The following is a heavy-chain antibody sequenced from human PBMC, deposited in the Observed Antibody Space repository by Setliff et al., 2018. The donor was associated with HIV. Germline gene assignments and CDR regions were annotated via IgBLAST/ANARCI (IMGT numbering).Heavy chain of an antibody. D-gene: IGHD5-18*01. CDR3: ARRGKTENSYVLNWFDP. J-gene: IGHJ5*02. Sequence: KTSETLSLTCTVSGGSIGSSDYYWGWIRQPPGKGLEWIGSIFYTGRTTYNPSLRSRVTISLDTSKTQFSLSLTSVTAADTAMYYCARRGKTENSYVLNWFDPWGQGTPVTVSS. CDR2: IFYTGRT. CDR1: GGSIGSSDYY. V-gene: IGHV4-39*07.